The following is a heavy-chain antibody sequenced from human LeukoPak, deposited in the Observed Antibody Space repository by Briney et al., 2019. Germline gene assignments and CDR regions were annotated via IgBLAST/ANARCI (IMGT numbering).Heavy chain of an antibody. V-gene: IGHV3-23*01. CDR3: ARVATGYLPFDS. J-gene: IGHJ4*02. CDR1: GFDFSSYA. Sequence: PGGSLRLSCAASGFDFSSYAMNWVRRAPGKGLEWVSSITSGGGSTYYADSVKGRFTISRDNSKNTLHFQMNSLRAEDTAVYYCARVATGYLPFDSWGQGTLVTVSS. D-gene: IGHD3-9*01. CDR2: ITSGGGST.